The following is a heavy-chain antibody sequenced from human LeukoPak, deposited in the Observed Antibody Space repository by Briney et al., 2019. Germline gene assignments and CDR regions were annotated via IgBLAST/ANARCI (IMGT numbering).Heavy chain of an antibody. CDR2: ISAYNGNT. D-gene: IGHD5-18*01. CDR1: GFTFTSYG. Sequence: GGSLRLSCAASGFTFTSYGISWVRQAPGQGLEWMGWISAYNGNTNYAQKLQGRVTMTTDTSTSTAYMELRSLRSDDTAVYYCAREEGIQLWYNFWGQGTLVTVSS. CDR3: AREEGIQLWYNF. V-gene: IGHV1-18*01. J-gene: IGHJ4*02.